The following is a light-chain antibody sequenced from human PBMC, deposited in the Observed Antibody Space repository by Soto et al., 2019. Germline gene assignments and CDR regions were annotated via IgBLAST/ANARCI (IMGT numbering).Light chain of an antibody. Sequence: EIVLTQSPAALSLSPGETATLSCRASQSLNNDLAWYQQKPGQAPGLLIYDASDRATGVPARFRGSGSGTDFTLTISSLDPEDFAVYYCQHRSNWPPYTFGQGTKLEI. CDR3: QHRSNWPPYT. V-gene: IGKV3-11*01. CDR1: QSLNND. J-gene: IGKJ2*01. CDR2: DAS.